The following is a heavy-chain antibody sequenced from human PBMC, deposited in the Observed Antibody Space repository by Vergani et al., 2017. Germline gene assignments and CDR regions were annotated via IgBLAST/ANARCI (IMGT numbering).Heavy chain of an antibody. Sequence: QVQLVQSGAELKKPGSSVKVSCKASGGTFSSNAISWVRQAPGQGLEWMGGIIPIFGTANYAQKFQGRVTITADESTSTAYMELSSLGSEETAVYYCAREGGRWRVAFDIWGQGTMVTVSS. CDR1: GGTFSSNA. CDR3: AREGGRWRVAFDI. V-gene: IGHV1-69*12. D-gene: IGHD4-23*01. J-gene: IGHJ3*02. CDR2: IIPIFGTA.